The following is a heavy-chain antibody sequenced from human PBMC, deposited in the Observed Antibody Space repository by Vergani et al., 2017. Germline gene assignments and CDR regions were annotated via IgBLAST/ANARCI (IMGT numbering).Heavy chain of an antibody. V-gene: IGHV1-8*01. CDR2: MNPNSGNT. D-gene: IGHD2-2*01. CDR3: ARGWWGYCSSTSCYQFGY. Sequence: QVQLMQSGAEVKKPGASVKVSCKASGYTFTSYDINWVRQATGQGIEWMGWMNPNSGNTGYAQKFQGRVTMTRNTSISTAYMELSSLRSEDTAVYYCARGWWGYCSSTSCYQFGYWGQGTLVTVSS. CDR1: GYTFTSYD. J-gene: IGHJ4*02.